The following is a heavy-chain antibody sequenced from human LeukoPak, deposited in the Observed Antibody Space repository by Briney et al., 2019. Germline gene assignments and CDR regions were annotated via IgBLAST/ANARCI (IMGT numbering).Heavy chain of an antibody. D-gene: IGHD2-15*01. J-gene: IGHJ5*02. V-gene: IGHV1-69*05. CDR2: IIPIFGTA. Sequence: ASVKVSCKASGGTFSSYAISWARQAPGQELEWMGGIIPIFGTANYAQKFQGRVTITTDESTSTAYMELSSLRSEDTAVYYCARSIVVVVAATSWFVPWGQGTLVTVSS. CDR3: ARSIVVVVAATSWFVP. CDR1: GGTFSSYA.